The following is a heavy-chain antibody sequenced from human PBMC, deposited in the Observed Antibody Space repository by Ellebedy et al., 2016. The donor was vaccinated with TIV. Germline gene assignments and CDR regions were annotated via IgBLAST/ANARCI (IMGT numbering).Heavy chain of an antibody. V-gene: IGHV4-34*01. CDR2: INHSGSI. Sequence: MPSETLSLTCTVSGGSISSYYWSWIRQPPGKGLEWIGEINHSGSINYNPSLKSRVTISVDTSKNQFSLKLSSVTAADTAVYYCAREGSPYNWFDPWGQGTLVTVSS. D-gene: IGHD2-15*01. CDR3: AREGSPYNWFDP. CDR1: GGSISSYY. J-gene: IGHJ5*02.